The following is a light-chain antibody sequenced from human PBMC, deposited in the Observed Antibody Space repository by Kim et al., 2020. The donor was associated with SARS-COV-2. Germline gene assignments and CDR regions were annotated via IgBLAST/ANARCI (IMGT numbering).Light chain of an antibody. CDR3: QSYDSSLSGSV. CDR1: TSDIGACVG. CDR2: GNS. J-gene: IGLJ3*02. V-gene: IGLV1-40*01. Sequence: RGPLSCTGNTSDIGACVGEHGYQQLPGTAPNLLNYGNSNRPSGGPDGFAGSKSGTSASLAITGLQAEDEADYYCQSYDSSLSGSVFGGGTQLTVL.